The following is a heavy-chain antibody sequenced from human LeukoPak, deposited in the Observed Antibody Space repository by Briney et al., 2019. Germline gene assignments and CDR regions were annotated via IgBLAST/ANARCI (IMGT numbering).Heavy chain of an antibody. CDR1: GFTFSSYW. V-gene: IGHV3-7*01. D-gene: IGHD4-23*01. J-gene: IGHJ3*02. CDR3: ARPDYGGNSEADAFDI. Sequence: GGSLRLSCAASGFTFSSYWMSWVRQAPGKGLEWVANIKQDGSEKYYVDSVKGRFTISRDNAKNSLYLQMNSLRAEDTAVYYCARPDYGGNSEADAFDIWGQGTMVTVPS. CDR2: IKQDGSEK.